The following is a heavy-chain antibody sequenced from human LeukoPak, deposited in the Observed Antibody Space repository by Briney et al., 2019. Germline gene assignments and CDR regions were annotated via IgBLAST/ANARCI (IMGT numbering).Heavy chain of an antibody. Sequence: PGGSLRLSCAASGFTFSNYAMSWVRQAPGKGLEWVSAISGSGTGTYYADSVKGRFTISRDNSRNTLYLQMNSLRAGDTSVYYCARGGGSYQNCFDYWGQGTLVTVSS. D-gene: IGHD1-26*01. CDR2: ISGSGTGT. V-gene: IGHV3-23*01. J-gene: IGHJ4*02. CDR3: ARGGGSYQNCFDY. CDR1: GFTFSNYA.